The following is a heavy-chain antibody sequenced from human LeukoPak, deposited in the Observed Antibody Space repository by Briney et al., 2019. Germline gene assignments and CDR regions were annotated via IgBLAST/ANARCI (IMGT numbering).Heavy chain of an antibody. J-gene: IGHJ6*02. D-gene: IGHD2-15*01. CDR1: GFTVSSNY. CDR2: IYSGGST. CDR3: ARELGYCCGASCYFKYYGMDV. V-gene: IGHV3-53*01. Sequence: PGGSLRLSCAVSGFTVSSNYMSWVRPAPGKGLELVSVIYSGGSTYYADSVKGRFNISRDNSKNTLSLQMNSLRAEDTAVYYCARELGYCCGASCYFKYYGMDVWGQGTTVTVFS.